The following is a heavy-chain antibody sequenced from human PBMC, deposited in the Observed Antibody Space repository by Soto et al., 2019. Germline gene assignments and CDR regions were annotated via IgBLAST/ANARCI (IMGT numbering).Heavy chain of an antibody. Sequence: ASVKVSCKASGYTFTGYYMHWVQQAPGQGLEWMGWINPNSGGTNYAQKFQGRVTMTRDTSISTAYMELSRLRSDDTAVYYCARVYYDSSGYYYVARGGFDYWGQGTLVTVSS. CDR1: GYTFTGYY. J-gene: IGHJ4*02. CDR3: ARVYYDSSGYYYVARGGFDY. CDR2: INPNSGGT. D-gene: IGHD3-22*01. V-gene: IGHV1-2*02.